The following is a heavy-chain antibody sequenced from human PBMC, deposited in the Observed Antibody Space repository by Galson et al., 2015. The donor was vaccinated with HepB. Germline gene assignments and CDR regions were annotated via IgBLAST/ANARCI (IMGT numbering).Heavy chain of an antibody. D-gene: IGHD6-13*01. CDR2: IYYSGST. CDR3: ARERSSSWFFDY. J-gene: IGHJ4*02. V-gene: IGHV4-39*02. CDR1: GGSISSSSYY. Sequence: TLSLTCTVSGGSISSSSYYWGWIRQPPGKGLEWIGSIYYSGSTYYNPSLKSRVTISVDTSKNQFSLKLSSVTAADTAVYYCARERSSSWFFDYWGPGTLVTVSS.